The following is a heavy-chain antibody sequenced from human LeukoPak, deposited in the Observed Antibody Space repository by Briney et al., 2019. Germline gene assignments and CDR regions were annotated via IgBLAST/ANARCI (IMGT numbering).Heavy chain of an antibody. V-gene: IGHV1-69*04. D-gene: IGHD2-15*01. CDR2: IIPILGIA. CDR3: ASGLDCSGGSCTFSWFDP. J-gene: IGHJ5*02. Sequence: SVKVSCKASGGTFSSYAISWVRQAPGQGLEWMGRIIPILGIANYAQKFQGRVTITADKSTSTAYMELSSLRSEDTAVYYCASGLDCSGGSCTFSWFDPWGQGTLVTVSS. CDR1: GGTFSSYA.